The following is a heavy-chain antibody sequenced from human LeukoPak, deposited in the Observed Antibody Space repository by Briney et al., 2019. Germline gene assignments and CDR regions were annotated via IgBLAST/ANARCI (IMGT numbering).Heavy chain of an antibody. V-gene: IGHV5-51*01. J-gene: IGHJ3*02. CDR1: GYSFTSYW. D-gene: IGHD3-22*01. CDR3: ARQQNGARYDSSGLPMSPFDI. Sequence: GESLKISCKGSGYSFTSYWIGWVRQMPGKGLEWMGIIFPVDSEIRNNPSFQGQVTISADKSISTAYLQWSGLKASDTAMYYCARQQNGARYDSSGLPMSPFDIWGQGTMVTVSS. CDR2: IFPVDSEI.